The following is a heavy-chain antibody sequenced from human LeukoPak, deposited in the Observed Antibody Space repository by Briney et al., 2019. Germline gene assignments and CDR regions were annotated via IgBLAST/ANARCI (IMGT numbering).Heavy chain of an antibody. Sequence: GGSLRLSCAASGFTFSSYAMSWVRQAPGKGLEWVSAISGSGGSTYYADSVKGRFTISRDNSKNTLYLQMNSLRAEDTAVYYCAKEGKKREYSYGQGVDYWGQGTLVTVSS. V-gene: IGHV3-23*01. D-gene: IGHD5-18*01. J-gene: IGHJ4*02. CDR2: ISGSGGST. CDR1: GFTFSSYA. CDR3: AKEGKKREYSYGQGVDY.